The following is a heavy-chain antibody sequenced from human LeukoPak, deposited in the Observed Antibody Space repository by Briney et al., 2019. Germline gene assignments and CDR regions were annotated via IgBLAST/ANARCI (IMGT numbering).Heavy chain of an antibody. J-gene: IGHJ4*02. CDR3: ARWGPYDSSGYYYRPSFDY. CDR2: ISYDGSNK. CDR1: GFTFSSYA. D-gene: IGHD3-22*01. V-gene: IGHV3-30*04. Sequence: GRSLRLSCAASGFTFSSYAMHWVRQAPGKGLEWVAVISYDGSNKYYADSVKGRFTISRDNSKNTLYLQMNSLRAEDTAVYYCARWGPYDSSGYYYRPSFDYWGQGTLVTVSS.